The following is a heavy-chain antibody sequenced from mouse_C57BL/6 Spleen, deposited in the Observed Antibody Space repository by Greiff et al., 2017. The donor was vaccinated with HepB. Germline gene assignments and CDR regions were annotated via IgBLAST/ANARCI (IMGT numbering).Heavy chain of an antibody. V-gene: IGHV1-18*01. CDR3: AREQLRLESGFAY. CDR1: GYTFTDYN. CDR2: INPNNGGT. Sequence: DVQLQESGPELVKPGASVKIPCKASGYTFTDYNMDWVKQSHGKSLEWIGDINPNNGGTIYNQKFKGKATLTVDKSSSTAYMELRSLTSEDTAVYYCAREQLRLESGFAYWGQGTLVTVSA. D-gene: IGHD3-2*02. J-gene: IGHJ3*01.